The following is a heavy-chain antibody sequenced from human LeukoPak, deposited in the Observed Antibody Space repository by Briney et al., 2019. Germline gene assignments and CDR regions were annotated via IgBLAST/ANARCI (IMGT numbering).Heavy chain of an antibody. CDR2: INPNSGGT. Sequence: ASLKVSCKASVYTFTGYYMHWVRQAPGQGLEWMGWINPNSGGTNYAQKFQGWVTMTSETSISTAYMELSRLRSDDTAVYYCARVASVRSAFDIWGQGTMVTVSS. CDR1: VYTFTGYY. V-gene: IGHV1-2*04. D-gene: IGHD3-16*01. J-gene: IGHJ3*02. CDR3: ARVASVRSAFDI.